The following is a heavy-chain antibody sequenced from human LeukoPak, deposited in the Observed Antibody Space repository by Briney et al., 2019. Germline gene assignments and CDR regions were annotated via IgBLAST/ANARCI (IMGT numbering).Heavy chain of an antibody. CDR2: IYYSGST. CDR1: GGSISSSSYY. D-gene: IGHD3-10*01. CDR3: ARGAYGSGSYVVYY. Sequence: SETLSLTCTVSGGSISSSSYYWGWIRQPPGKGLEWIGSIYYSGSTYYNPSLKSRVTISVDTSKNQFSLKLSSVTAADTAVYYCARGAYGSGSYVVYYWGQGALVTVSS. V-gene: IGHV4-39*07. J-gene: IGHJ4*02.